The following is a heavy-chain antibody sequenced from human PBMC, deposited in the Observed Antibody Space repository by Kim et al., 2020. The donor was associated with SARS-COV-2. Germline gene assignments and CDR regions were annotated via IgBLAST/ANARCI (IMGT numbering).Heavy chain of an antibody. V-gene: IGHV3-23*01. Sequence: TYYASYDKDRFTSTREHSKNPLYLQMNSLRAEHPAVYYCAKTGDYIYYFDSWGQGTLVTVSS. CDR3: AKTGDYIYYFDS. CDR2: T. D-gene: IGHD4-17*01. J-gene: IGHJ4*02.